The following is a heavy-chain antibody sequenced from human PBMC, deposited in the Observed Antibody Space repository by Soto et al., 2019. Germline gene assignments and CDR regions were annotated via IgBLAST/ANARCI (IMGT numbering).Heavy chain of an antibody. D-gene: IGHD6-6*01. CDR2: IYYSGST. J-gene: IGHJ5*02. V-gene: IGHV4-59*01. CDR3: ARYSSSSYAYWFDP. Sequence: PSETLSLTCPVSGGSISSYYWSWIRQPPGKGLEWIGYIYYSGSTNYNPSLKSRVTISVDTSKNQFPLKLSSVTAADTAVYYCARYSSSSYAYWFDPWGQGTLVTVSS. CDR1: GGSISSYY.